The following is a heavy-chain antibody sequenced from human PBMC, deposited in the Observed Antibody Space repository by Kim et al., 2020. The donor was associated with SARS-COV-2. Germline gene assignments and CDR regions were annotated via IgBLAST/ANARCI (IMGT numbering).Heavy chain of an antibody. CDR3: VRDQYDDGYKARWFNP. Sequence: HQGRVTISGDTSKNQFSLKLSSVTAADTAVYYCVRDQYDDGYKARWFNPWGQGTLVTVSS. D-gene: IGHD5-12*01. V-gene: IGHV4-59*01. J-gene: IGHJ5*02.